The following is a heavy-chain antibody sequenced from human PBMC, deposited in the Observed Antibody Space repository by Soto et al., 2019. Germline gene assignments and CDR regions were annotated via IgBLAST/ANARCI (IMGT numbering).Heavy chain of an antibody. CDR2: IYYSGST. V-gene: IGHV4-30-4*01. CDR3: ASLSRTYSWAPYYYYGMDV. D-gene: IGHD5-18*01. CDR1: GGSISSGDYY. Sequence: QVQLQESGPGLVKPSQTLSLTCTVSGGSISSGDYYWSWIRQPPGKGLEWIGYIYYSGSTYYNPSLKSRVTISVDTSKNQFSLKLSSVTAADTAVYYCASLSRTYSWAPYYYYGMDVWGQGTTVTVSS. J-gene: IGHJ6*02.